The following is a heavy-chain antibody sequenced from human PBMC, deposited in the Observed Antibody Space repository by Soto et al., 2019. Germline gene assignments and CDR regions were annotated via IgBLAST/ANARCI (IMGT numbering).Heavy chain of an antibody. CDR2: IYYSGST. V-gene: IGHV4-39*01. J-gene: IGHJ4*02. D-gene: IGHD6-19*01. CDR1: GGSISSGSYY. CDR3: ARSAVAAERPYYFDY. Sequence: PSETLSLTCTVSGGSISSGSYYWSWIRQPPGKGLEWIGYIYYSGSTYYNPSLKSRVTISVDTSKNQFSLKLSSVTAADTAVYYCARSAVAAERPYYFDYWGQGTLVTVSS.